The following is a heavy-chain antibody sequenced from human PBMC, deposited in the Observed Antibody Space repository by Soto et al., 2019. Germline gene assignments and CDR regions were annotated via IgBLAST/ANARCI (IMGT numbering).Heavy chain of an antibody. D-gene: IGHD3-10*01. V-gene: IGHV1-69*01. Sequence: QVPLVQSGAEVKKPGSSVTVSCKASGGTFSSYAIHWVRQAPGQGLEWMGGIIPMYGPAKYAQRFLSRVAITPEESTTTFQTQLPALTSPYTAVYYCARVTPRIRGAIDNWFDPWGHGTVVTVSS. CDR1: GGTFSSYA. CDR3: ARVTPRIRGAIDNWFDP. CDR2: IIPMYGPA. J-gene: IGHJ5*02.